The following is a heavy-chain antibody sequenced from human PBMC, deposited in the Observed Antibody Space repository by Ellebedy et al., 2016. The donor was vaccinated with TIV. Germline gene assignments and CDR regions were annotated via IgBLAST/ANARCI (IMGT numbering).Heavy chain of an antibody. Sequence: GESLKISCAASGFTFSTSWMTWVRQAPGKGLEWVANINQAGFAKYYVDSLEGRFTISRDNAKNSLYMQVYSLRAEDTAVYYCARLDDYVCDFWGQGTLVTVSS. D-gene: IGHD3-16*01. J-gene: IGHJ4*02. CDR3: ARLDDYVCDF. CDR2: INQAGFAK. V-gene: IGHV3-7*03. CDR1: GFTFSTSW.